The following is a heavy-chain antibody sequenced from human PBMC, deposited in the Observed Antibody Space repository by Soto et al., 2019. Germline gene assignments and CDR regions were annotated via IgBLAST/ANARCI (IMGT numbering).Heavy chain of an antibody. CDR2: ITSTGGAT. CDR1: GFVFSDFY. J-gene: IGHJ1*01. CDR3: ARLAYREYFPH. V-gene: IGHV3-11*01. Sequence: QVQLVESGGDVVKPGGSLRLSCAASGFVFSDFYMSWIRQAPGKGPEWVSSITSTGGATYYADSVKGRFTISRDNAKDSLYLQMNSLRAEDTALYYCARLAYREYFPHWGQGSLVVVSS.